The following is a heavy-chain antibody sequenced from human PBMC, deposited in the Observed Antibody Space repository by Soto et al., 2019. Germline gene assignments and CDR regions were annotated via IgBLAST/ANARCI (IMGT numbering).Heavy chain of an antibody. J-gene: IGHJ4*02. CDR1: GFPFSNHA. Sequence: AGGSLRLSCAASGFPFSNHAMSWVRQAPGKGLEWVSGISDGGDLIYYADSVKGRFSMSRDNSENMLYLQMTNLRAEDTAIYFCAKRQGTGLAAKNFDFWGQGTLVTVSS. CDR3: AKRQGTGLAAKNFDF. V-gene: IGHV3-23*01. CDR2: ISDGGDLI. D-gene: IGHD2-15*01.